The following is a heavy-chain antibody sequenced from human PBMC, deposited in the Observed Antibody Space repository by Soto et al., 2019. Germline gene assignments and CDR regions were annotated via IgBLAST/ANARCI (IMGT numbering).Heavy chain of an antibody. V-gene: IGHV4-59*01. Sequence: PSWTLSLTSTASGDTISSYYCTWIWQPPGKGLEWIGYIYYSGSTNYNPSLKSRVTISVDTSKNQFSLKLSSVTAADTAVYYCARDANSSGWYVWSWFDPWGQGTLVTVSS. J-gene: IGHJ5*02. CDR2: IYYSGST. CDR1: GDTISSYY. D-gene: IGHD6-19*01. CDR3: ARDANSSGWYVWSWFDP.